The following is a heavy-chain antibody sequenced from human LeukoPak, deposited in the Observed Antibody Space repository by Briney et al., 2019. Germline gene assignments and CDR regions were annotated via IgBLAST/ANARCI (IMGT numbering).Heavy chain of an antibody. CDR2: IHPNSGGT. V-gene: IGHV1-2*06. CDR1: GYTFTGYY. D-gene: IGHD3-22*01. J-gene: IGHJ4*02. Sequence: ASVKVSCKASGYTFTGYYMHWVRQAPGQGLEWMARIHPNSGGTYYAHNFQGRVTITRDTSISTAYMELSRLTSDETAVYYWARDVISYDSSGYYPYYWGEGALATASS. CDR3: ARDVISYDSSGYYPYY.